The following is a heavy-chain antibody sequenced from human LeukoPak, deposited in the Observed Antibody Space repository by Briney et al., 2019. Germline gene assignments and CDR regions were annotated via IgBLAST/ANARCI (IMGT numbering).Heavy chain of an antibody. J-gene: IGHJ4*02. V-gene: IGHV4-34*01. Sequence: SETLSLTCAVYGGSFSGYYWSWIRQPPGKGLEWIGEINHSGSTNYNPSLKSRVTISVDTSKNQFSLKLSSVTAADTAVYYCARGVAVIATLYYFDYWGQGTLVTVPS. CDR3: ARGVAVIATLYYFDY. CDR2: INHSGST. D-gene: IGHD2-21*01. CDR1: GGSFSGYY.